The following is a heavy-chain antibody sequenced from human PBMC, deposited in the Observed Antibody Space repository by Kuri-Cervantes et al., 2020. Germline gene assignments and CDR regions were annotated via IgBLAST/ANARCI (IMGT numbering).Heavy chain of an antibody. CDR1: GFTFSSYW. V-gene: IGHV3-74*01. J-gene: IGHJ4*02. Sequence: GESLKISCAASGFTFSSYWMHWVRQAPGKGLVWVSHINSDGSSTSYADSVKGRFTISRDNAKNTLYLQMNSLRAEDTAVYYCARIYGDYARIDYWGQGTLVTVSS. CDR2: INSDGSST. D-gene: IGHD4-17*01. CDR3: ARIYGDYARIDY.